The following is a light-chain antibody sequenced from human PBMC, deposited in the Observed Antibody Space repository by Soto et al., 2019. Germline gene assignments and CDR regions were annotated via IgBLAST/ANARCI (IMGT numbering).Light chain of an antibody. J-gene: IGKJ4*01. V-gene: IGKV3-20*01. CDR1: HSVSSDY. CDR3: QQYDYLPLT. Sequence: EIVLTQSPGTLSLSPGERATLSCRASHSVSSDYLAWYQQKPGQAPRLLMYGTSSRATGISDRFSGSGSGTEFTLTISRLEPEDLAVYYCQQYDYLPLTFGGGTKVEI. CDR2: GTS.